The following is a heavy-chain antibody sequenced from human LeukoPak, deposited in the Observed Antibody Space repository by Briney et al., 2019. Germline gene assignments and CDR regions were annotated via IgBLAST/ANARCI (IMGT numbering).Heavy chain of an antibody. Sequence: GGSLRLSCAASGFTFDDYAMHWVRQAPGKGLEWVSLISWDGGSTYYADSVKGRFTISRDNSKNSLYLQMNSLRAEDTALYYCAKGADTYYYYMDVWGKGTTVTVSS. CDR3: AKGADTYYYYMDV. V-gene: IGHV3-43D*03. D-gene: IGHD6-19*01. J-gene: IGHJ6*03. CDR1: GFTFDDYA. CDR2: ISWDGGST.